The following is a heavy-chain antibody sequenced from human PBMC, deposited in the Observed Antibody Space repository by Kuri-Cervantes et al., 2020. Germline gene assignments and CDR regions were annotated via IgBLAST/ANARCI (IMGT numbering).Heavy chain of an antibody. Sequence: GESLKISCAASGFTFSSYAMHWVRQAPGKGLEWVAVISDDGSNKYYVDSVKGRFTISRDNSKNTLYLQMNSLRAEDTAVYYCARAGFTDCFDYWGRGTQVTVSS. J-gene: IGHJ4*02. D-gene: IGHD3-9*01. CDR1: GFTFSSYA. CDR3: ARAGFTDCFDY. CDR2: ISDDGSNK. V-gene: IGHV3-30-3*01.